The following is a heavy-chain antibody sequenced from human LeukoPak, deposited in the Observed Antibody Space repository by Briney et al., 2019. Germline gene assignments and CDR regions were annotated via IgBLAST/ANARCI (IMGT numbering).Heavy chain of an antibody. V-gene: IGHV4-30-2*01. CDR1: GGSISSGGYS. Sequence: SQTLSLTCAVSGGSISSGGYSWSWIRQPPGKGLEWIGYINHSGSTYYNPSLKSRVTISVDRSKNQFSLKLSSVTAADTAVYYCARVSLGYGDYYFDYWGQGTLVTVSS. CDR3: ARVSLGYGDYYFDY. CDR2: INHSGST. D-gene: IGHD4-17*01. J-gene: IGHJ4*02.